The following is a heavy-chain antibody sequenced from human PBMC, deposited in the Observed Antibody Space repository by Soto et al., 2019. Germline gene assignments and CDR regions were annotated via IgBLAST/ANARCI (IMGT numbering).Heavy chain of an antibody. CDR3: AKYLVWFGELVYFDY. J-gene: IGHJ4*02. CDR2: ISGSGGST. Sequence: EVQLLESGGGLVQPGGSLRLSCAASGFTFSSYAMSWVRQAPGKGLEWVSAISGSGGSTYYADSVKGRFTISRDNSKNTLYLQRNSLRAEDTAVYYWAKYLVWFGELVYFDYWGQGTLVTVSS. V-gene: IGHV3-23*01. D-gene: IGHD3-10*01. CDR1: GFTFSSYA.